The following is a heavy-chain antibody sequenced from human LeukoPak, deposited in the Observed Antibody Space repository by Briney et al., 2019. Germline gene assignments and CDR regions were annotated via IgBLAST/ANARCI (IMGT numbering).Heavy chain of an antibody. J-gene: IGHJ6*03. Sequence: ASVKVSCKASGYTFTSYDINWVRQATGQGLEWMGWMNPNSGNTGYAQKFQGRVTMTRNTSISTAYMELSSLRSEDTAVYYCARGLGDIVVVPAAYYYYYYMDVWGKGSTGTVSS. CDR3: ARGLGDIVVVPAAYYYYYYMDV. CDR2: MNPNSGNT. D-gene: IGHD2-2*01. V-gene: IGHV1-8*01. CDR1: GYTFTSYD.